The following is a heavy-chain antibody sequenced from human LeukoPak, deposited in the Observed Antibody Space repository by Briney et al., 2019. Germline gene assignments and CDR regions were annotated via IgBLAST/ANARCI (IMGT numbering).Heavy chain of an antibody. V-gene: IGHV3-23*01. Sequence: GGSLRLSCVGSGFTFRSHAMSWVRQAPEKGLEFVSGIYENGGTTYYADSVKGRFSISRDNSKNTLYLQMDSLRGEDTAVYYCARGRSNYYGMDVWGQGTTVTVSS. CDR2: IYENGGTT. J-gene: IGHJ6*02. CDR3: ARGRSNYYGMDV. D-gene: IGHD1-26*01. CDR1: GFTFRSHA.